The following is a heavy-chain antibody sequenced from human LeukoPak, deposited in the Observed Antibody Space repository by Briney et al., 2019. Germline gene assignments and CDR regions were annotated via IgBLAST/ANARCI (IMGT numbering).Heavy chain of an antibody. Sequence: ASVKVSCKASGYTFTSYGISWVRQAPGQGLEWMGWISAYNGNTNYAQKLQGRVTMTTDTSTSTAYMELRSLRSDDTAVYYCARSKGIAVAGYPFNYWGQGTLGTVSS. D-gene: IGHD6-19*01. CDR2: ISAYNGNT. J-gene: IGHJ4*02. V-gene: IGHV1-18*01. CDR1: GYTFTSYG. CDR3: ARSKGIAVAGYPFNY.